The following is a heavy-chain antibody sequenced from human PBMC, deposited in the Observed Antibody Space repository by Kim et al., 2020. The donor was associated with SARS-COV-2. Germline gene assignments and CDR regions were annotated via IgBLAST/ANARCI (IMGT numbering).Heavy chain of an antibody. Sequence: SETLSLTCIVSGGSISSYCWSWIRQPPGTGLEWIGYICYSGSTNYNPSLKSRVTISVDTSKKQFSLNLISVTAADTAVYYCARVGFGFGGLLNYGYFDYWGQGLPVTVSS. CDR3: ARVGFGFGGLLNYGYFDY. CDR2: ICYSGST. V-gene: IGHV4-59*08. J-gene: IGHJ4*02. D-gene: IGHD3-10*01. CDR1: GGSISSYC.